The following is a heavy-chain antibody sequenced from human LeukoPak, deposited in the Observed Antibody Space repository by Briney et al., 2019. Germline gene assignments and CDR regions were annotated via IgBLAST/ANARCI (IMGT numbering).Heavy chain of an antibody. V-gene: IGHV3-21*01. Sequence: PGGSLRLSCAASGFTFSSYGMNWVRQAPGKGLEWVSFVSIGGTYIYYADSVKGRFTISRDDAKNSLYLQMNSLTAEDTAEYYCARHNLNTVTTGWYFDLWGRGTLVTVSS. J-gene: IGHJ2*01. CDR2: VSIGGTYI. CDR1: GFTFSSYG. D-gene: IGHD4-17*01. CDR3: ARHNLNTVTTGWYFDL.